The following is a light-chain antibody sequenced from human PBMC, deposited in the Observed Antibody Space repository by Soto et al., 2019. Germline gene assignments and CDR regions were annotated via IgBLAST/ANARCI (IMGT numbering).Light chain of an antibody. CDR3: QQYGSALLIT. CDR2: GAS. CDR1: QTVSSSF. J-gene: IGKJ5*01. Sequence: EIVLTQSPGTLSLSPGERATLSCRASQTVSSSFLAWYRQKPGQAPRLLIFGASSRATGIPDRLSGSGSGTDFTLTISRLEPEESAVYYCQQYGSALLITFGQGTRLEIK. V-gene: IGKV3-20*01.